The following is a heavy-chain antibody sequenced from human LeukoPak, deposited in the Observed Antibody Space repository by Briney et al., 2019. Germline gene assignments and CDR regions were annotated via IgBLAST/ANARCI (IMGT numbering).Heavy chain of an antibody. Sequence: GSVKVSCKASGYTFTSYGISWVRQATGQGLEWMGWMNPNSGNTGYAQKFQGRVTITRNTSISTAYMELSSLRSEDTAVYYCAREGGDSSAFDIWGQGTMVTVSS. J-gene: IGHJ3*02. D-gene: IGHD2-21*02. CDR3: AREGGDSSAFDI. CDR2: MNPNSGNT. CDR1: GYTFTSYG. V-gene: IGHV1-8*03.